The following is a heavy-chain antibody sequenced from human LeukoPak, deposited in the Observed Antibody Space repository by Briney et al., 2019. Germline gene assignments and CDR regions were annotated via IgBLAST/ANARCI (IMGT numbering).Heavy chain of an antibody. D-gene: IGHD3-3*01. J-gene: IGHJ6*02. CDR1: GFTFSSYA. CDR2: ISGSGGST. CDR3: ARNPLKTPILEWLLYGDYYGMDV. V-gene: IGHV3-23*01. Sequence: HAGGSLRLSCAASGFTFSSYAMSWVRQAPGKGLEWVSAISGSGGSTYYADSVKGRFTISRDNSKNTLYLQMNSLRAEDTAVYYCARNPLKTPILEWLLYGDYYGMDVWGQGTTVTVSS.